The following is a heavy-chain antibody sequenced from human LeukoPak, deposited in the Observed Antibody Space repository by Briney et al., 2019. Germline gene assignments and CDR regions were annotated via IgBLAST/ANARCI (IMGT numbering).Heavy chain of an antibody. Sequence: ASVKVSCKASGYTFTSYAITWVRQAPGQGLEWLGWISSYNGNTNYAQKLQGRVTMTTETSTITAYMELRSLRSDDTAVYYCATTPEQYCSGGSCYGGLVYWGQGTLVTVSS. CDR1: GYTFTSYA. V-gene: IGHV1-18*01. J-gene: IGHJ4*02. D-gene: IGHD2-15*01. CDR2: ISSYNGNT. CDR3: ATTPEQYCSGGSCYGGLVY.